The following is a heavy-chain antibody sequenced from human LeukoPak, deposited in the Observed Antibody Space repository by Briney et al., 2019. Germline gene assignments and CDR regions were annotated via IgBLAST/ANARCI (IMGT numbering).Heavy chain of an antibody. Sequence: GGSLRLSCAASGFTFSSYGMHWVRQAPGKGLERVAVIWYDGSNKYYADSVKGRFTTSRDNSKNTLYLQMNSLRAEDTAVYYCASELRGYGSFDYWGQGTLVTVSS. CDR1: GFTFSSYG. CDR3: ASELRGYGSFDY. J-gene: IGHJ4*02. V-gene: IGHV3-33*01. D-gene: IGHD4-17*01. CDR2: IWYDGSNK.